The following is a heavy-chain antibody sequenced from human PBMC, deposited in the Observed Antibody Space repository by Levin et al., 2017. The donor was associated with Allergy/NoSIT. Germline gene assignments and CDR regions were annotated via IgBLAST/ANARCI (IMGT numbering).Heavy chain of an antibody. CDR2: IKSKTDGGTA. CDR3: TTYISSWYYFDN. CDR1: GITFSNAW. D-gene: IGHD6-13*01. V-gene: IGHV3-15*01. Sequence: GGSLRLSCTASGITFSNAWMSWARQAPGKGLEWVGRIKSKTDGGTADYASPVKGRFTISRDDSKNTIYLQMNSLKTEDTAVYYCTTYISSWYYFDNWGQGTLVTVSS. J-gene: IGHJ4*02.